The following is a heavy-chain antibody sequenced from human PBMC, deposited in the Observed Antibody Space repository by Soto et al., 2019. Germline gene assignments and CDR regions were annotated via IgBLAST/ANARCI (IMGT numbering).Heavy chain of an antibody. D-gene: IGHD6-19*01. CDR2: IYYSGST. CDR1: GGSVSSGSSY. Sequence: PSETLSLTCTVSGGSVSSGSSYWSWIRQPPGKGLEWIGYIYYSGSTYYNPSLKSRVTISVDTSKNQFSLKLTSVTAGDTAVYYCARMVAVAATGSWFDPWGQGTLVTVSS. CDR3: ARMVAVAATGSWFDP. J-gene: IGHJ5*02. V-gene: IGHV4-61*01.